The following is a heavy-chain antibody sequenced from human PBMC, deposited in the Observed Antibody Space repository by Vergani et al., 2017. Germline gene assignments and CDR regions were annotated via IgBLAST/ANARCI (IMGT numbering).Heavy chain of an antibody. D-gene: IGHD3-3*01. CDR1: GGSFSGYY. V-gene: IGHV4-34*01. Sequence: QVQLQQWGAGLLKPSETLSLTCAVYGGSFSGYYWSWIRQPPGKGLEWIGEINHSGSTNYNPSLKSRVTISVDTSKNQFSLKLSSVTAADTAVYYCARLICGVVNVFDYWGQVTLVTVSS. J-gene: IGHJ4*02. CDR3: ARLICGVVNVFDY. CDR2: INHSGST.